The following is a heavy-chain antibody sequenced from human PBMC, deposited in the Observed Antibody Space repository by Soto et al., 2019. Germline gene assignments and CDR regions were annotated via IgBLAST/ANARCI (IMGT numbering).Heavy chain of an antibody. Sequence: ASVKVSCKASGYTFTSYDINWVRQATGQGLEWMGGMNPISGKTGYAQKFQGRVTITADESTSTAYMELSSLRSEDTAVYYCARLKLNVDYYDSSGYYWFDPWGQGTLVTVSS. J-gene: IGHJ5*02. CDR3: ARLKLNVDYYDSSGYYWFDP. D-gene: IGHD3-22*01. CDR1: GYTFTSYD. CDR2: MNPISGKT. V-gene: IGHV1-8*01.